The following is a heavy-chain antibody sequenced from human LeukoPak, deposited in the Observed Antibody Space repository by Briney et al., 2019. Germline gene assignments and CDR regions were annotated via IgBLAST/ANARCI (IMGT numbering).Heavy chain of an antibody. J-gene: IGHJ5*02. Sequence: GGSLRLSCAASGFTFSSYSMNWVRQAPGKGLEWVSSISSSSSYIYYADSVKGRFTISRDNAKNSLYLQMNSLRAEDTAVYYCARDRYYDSSGYFWFDPWGQGTLVTVSS. D-gene: IGHD3-22*01. V-gene: IGHV3-21*01. CDR3: ARDRYYDSSGYFWFDP. CDR2: ISSSSSYI. CDR1: GFTFSSYS.